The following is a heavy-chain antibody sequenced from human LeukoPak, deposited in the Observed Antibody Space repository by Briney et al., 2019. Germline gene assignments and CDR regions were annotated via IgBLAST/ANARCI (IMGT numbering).Heavy chain of an antibody. J-gene: IGHJ4*02. CDR3: VKDLSYESSGSLFDY. V-gene: IGHV3-43*01. Sequence: QPGGSLRLSCVASGFTFEDYTMHWVRQAPGKTLEWVSLINWHGTTYYRDSVKGRFTISRDNSKDSLYLQMDSLRSEDTAFYYCVKDLSYESSGSLFDYWGQGTLVTVSS. CDR2: INWHGTT. D-gene: IGHD3-22*01. CDR1: GFTFEDYT.